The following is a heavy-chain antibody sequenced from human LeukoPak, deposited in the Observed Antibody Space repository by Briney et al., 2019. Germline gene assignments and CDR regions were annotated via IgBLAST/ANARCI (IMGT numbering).Heavy chain of an antibody. Sequence: PGGSLRLSCAASGFTFSSYAMHWVRQAPGKGLEWVAVISYDGSNKYYADSVKGRFTISRDNSKNTLYLQMNSLRAEDTAVYYCARDYTAMVIGYWGQGTLVTVSS. CDR1: GFTFSSYA. CDR3: ARDYTAMVIGY. CDR2: ISYDGSNK. J-gene: IGHJ4*02. D-gene: IGHD5-18*01. V-gene: IGHV3-30-3*01.